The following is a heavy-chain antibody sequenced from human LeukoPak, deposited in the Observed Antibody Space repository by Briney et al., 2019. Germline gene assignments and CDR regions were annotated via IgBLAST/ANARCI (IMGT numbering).Heavy chain of an antibody. J-gene: IGHJ4*02. Sequence: PGGSLRLSCAASGFTFSSYAMSWVRQAPGKGLEWVAVIWYDGSNKYYADSVKGRFTISRDNSKNTLYLQMNSLRAEDTAVYYCAAIGMKSWGQGTLVTVSS. CDR1: GFTFSSYA. D-gene: IGHD1-26*01. V-gene: IGHV3-33*08. CDR2: IWYDGSNK. CDR3: AAIGMKS.